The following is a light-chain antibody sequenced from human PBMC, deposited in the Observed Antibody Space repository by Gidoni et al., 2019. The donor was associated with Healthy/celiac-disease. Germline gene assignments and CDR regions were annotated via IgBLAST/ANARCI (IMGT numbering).Light chain of an antibody. J-gene: IGKJ4*01. CDR3: QEYYSTPLT. CDR1: QSVLYSSNNKYY. V-gene: IGKV4-1*01. Sequence: DIVMTPSPDSLALSLGERATINCKSSQSVLYSSNNKYYLAWYQQKPGQPPKLLMYWASTRESGVTDRFSGSGSGTDFTITISSLQAEDVAVYYCQEYYSTPLTFGGGTKVEIK. CDR2: WAS.